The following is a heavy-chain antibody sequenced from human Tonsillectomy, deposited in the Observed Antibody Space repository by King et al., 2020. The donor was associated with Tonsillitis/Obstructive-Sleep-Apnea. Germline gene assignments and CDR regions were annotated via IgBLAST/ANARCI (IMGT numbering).Heavy chain of an antibody. D-gene: IGHD2-2*01. CDR1: GGSFSGYY. CDR3: AAVVPAAPIAY. V-gene: IGHV4-34*01. J-gene: IGHJ4*02. CDR2: INHSGST. Sequence: VQLQQWGAGLLKPSETLSLTCAVYGGSFSGYYWSWIRQPPGKGLEWIGEINHSGSTNSNPSLKSRVTISVDTSKNQFSLKLRSVTAADTAVYYCAAVVPAAPIAYWGQGTLVTVSS.